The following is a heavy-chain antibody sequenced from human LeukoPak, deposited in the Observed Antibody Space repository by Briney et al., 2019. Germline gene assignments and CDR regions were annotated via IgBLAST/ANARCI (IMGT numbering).Heavy chain of an antibody. CDR2: ISSGGGDT. CDR3: AKSYGSGSYYHYYGMDV. CDR1: GFDFSSHA. J-gene: IGHJ6*02. Sequence: GGSLRLSCAASGFDFSSHAMSWVRQAPGEGLEWVSTISSGGGDTFYANSVKGRFTISRDNSKNTLYLQMNSLRAEDTAVYYCAKSYGSGSYYHYYGMDVWGQGTTVTVSS. D-gene: IGHD3-10*01. V-gene: IGHV3-23*01.